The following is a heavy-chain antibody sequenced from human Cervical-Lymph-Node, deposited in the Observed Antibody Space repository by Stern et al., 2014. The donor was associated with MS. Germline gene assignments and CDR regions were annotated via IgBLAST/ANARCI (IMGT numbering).Heavy chain of an antibody. Sequence: VPLVESGAEVKKPGESLKISCKGSGYSFTANWIAWVRQMPGKGLEWMGIIYPGASDTRSSPSFQGQVTIAADKSISTAYLQWSSLKASDTAMYYCARDYGDYAFDYWGQGTLVTVSS. J-gene: IGHJ4*02. D-gene: IGHD4-17*01. V-gene: IGHV5-51*01. CDR1: GYSFTANW. CDR2: IYPGASDT. CDR3: ARDYGDYAFDY.